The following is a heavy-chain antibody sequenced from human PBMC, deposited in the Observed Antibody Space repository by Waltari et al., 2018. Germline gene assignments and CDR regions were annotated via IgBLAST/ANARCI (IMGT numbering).Heavy chain of an antibody. V-gene: IGHV3-30*14. CDR3: ARVDCSSTSCYKYFQH. D-gene: IGHD2-2*02. Sequence: TISRDNPKNTLYLQMNSLRAEDTAVYYCARVDCSSTSCYKYFQHWGQGTLVTVSS. J-gene: IGHJ1*01.